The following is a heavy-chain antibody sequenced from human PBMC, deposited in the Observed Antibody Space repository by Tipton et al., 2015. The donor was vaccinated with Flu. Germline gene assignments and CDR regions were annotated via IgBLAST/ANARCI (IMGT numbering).Heavy chain of an antibody. J-gene: IGHJ4*02. CDR2: IYGGGGT. CDR1: GFSVSRNY. Sequence: SLRLSCAASGFSVSRNYMNWVRQAPGKGLEWVSVIYGGGGTYYADSVKGRFTISRDNSENTLFLQMTSLRAEGTAVYYCARGFGGTYAIDYWGQGTLVTVSS. D-gene: IGHD1-26*01. CDR3: ARGFGGTYAIDY. V-gene: IGHV3-53*01.